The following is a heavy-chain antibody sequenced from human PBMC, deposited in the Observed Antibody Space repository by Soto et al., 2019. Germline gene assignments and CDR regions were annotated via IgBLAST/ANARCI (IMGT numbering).Heavy chain of an antibody. J-gene: IGHJ4*02. V-gene: IGHV4-39*01. D-gene: IGHD3-16*01. CDR1: GGSISSNSYY. Sequence: SETLSLTCTVSGGSISSNSYYWDWIRQPPGKGLEWIGSTYYSGATYHNPSLQSRVTISVDTSKNQFSLHLSSVTAADTAVYYCARHAAYDSVWGKSDGSDYWGQGTLVT. CDR3: ARHAAYDSVWGKSDGSDY. CDR2: TYYSGAT.